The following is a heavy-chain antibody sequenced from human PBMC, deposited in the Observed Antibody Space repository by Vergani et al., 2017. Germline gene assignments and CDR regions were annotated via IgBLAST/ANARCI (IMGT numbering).Heavy chain of an antibody. CDR3: ARGRGSSLDY. CDR1: GGSFSGYY. D-gene: IGHD1-26*01. V-gene: IGHV4-34*01. J-gene: IGHJ4*02. CDR2: INHSGST. Sequence: QVQLQQWGAGLLKPSETLSLTCAVYGGSFSGYYWSWIRQPPGKGLEWIGEINHSGSTNYNPSLKSRVTISLDTSKNQFSLKLSSVTAADPAVYYCARGRGSSLDYWGQGTLVTVSS.